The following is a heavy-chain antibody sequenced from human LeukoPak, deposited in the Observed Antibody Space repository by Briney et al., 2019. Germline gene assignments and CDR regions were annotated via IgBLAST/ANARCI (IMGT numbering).Heavy chain of an antibody. J-gene: IGHJ4*02. V-gene: IGHV4-59*01. CDR3: ARSLGGSYDY. D-gene: IGHD1-26*01. CDR1: GGSINSYY. Sequence: SETLSLTCTVSGGSINSYYWSWIRQPPGKGLEWIGQIFYIGSTNYYPSLKSRVTISVDTSKNHVSLNLTSVTAADAAVYYCARSLGGSYDYWGQGTLVTVSS. CDR2: IFYIGST.